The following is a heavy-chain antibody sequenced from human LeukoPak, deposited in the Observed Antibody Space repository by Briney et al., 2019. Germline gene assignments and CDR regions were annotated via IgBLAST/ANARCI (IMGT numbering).Heavy chain of an antibody. CDR3: ARKIGGYKFDY. CDR1: GFIFSDYS. Sequence: GGSLRLSCAASGFIFSDYSMNWVRQAPGKGLELVSSIISYNNYMYYADSVKGRFTISRDNAKNSLYLEMNSLRAEDTAVYFCARKIGGYKFDYLGQGTLVTVSS. J-gene: IGHJ4*02. V-gene: IGHV3-21*01. D-gene: IGHD5-24*01. CDR2: IISYNNYM.